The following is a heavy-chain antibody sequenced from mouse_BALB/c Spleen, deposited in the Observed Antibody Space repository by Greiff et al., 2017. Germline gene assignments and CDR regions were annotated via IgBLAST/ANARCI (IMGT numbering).Heavy chain of an antibody. V-gene: IGHV1-82*01. CDR1: GYTFSSSW. CDR3: ARDDYDEFAY. D-gene: IGHD2-4*01. CDR2: IYPGDGDT. J-gene: IGHJ3*01. Sequence: VQLQQSGPELVKPGASVKISCKASGYTFSSSWMNWVKQRPGQGLEWIGRIYPGDGDTNYNGKFKGKATLTADKSSSTAYMELSSLTSVDSAVYFCARDDYDEFAYWGQGTLVTVSA.